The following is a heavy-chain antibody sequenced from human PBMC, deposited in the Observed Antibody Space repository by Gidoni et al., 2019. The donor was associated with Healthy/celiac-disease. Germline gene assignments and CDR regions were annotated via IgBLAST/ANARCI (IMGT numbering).Heavy chain of an antibody. J-gene: IGHJ4*02. Sequence: QVQLQQWGAGLLKPSETLSLTCAVYGGSFSGYYWSWIRQPPGKGLEWIGEINHSGSTNYNPSLKSRVTISVDTSKNQFSLKLSSVTAADTAVYYCARGLGYCSGGSCLPLFDYWGQGTLVTVSS. CDR3: ARGLGYCSGGSCLPLFDY. D-gene: IGHD2-15*01. V-gene: IGHV4-34*01. CDR1: GGSFSGYY. CDR2: INHSGST.